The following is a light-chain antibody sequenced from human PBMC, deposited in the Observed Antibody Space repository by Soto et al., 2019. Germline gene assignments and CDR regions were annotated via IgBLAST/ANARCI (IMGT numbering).Light chain of an antibody. Sequence: QSALTQPASVSGSPGQSITSSCTGTSSDVGGYNYVSWYQQHPGKAPKLMIYEVSNRPSGVSNRFSGSKSGNTASLTISGLQAEDEADYYCSSYLSSSTPRVFGPGTTVTVL. CDR3: SSYLSSSTPRV. V-gene: IGLV2-14*01. J-gene: IGLJ1*01. CDR2: EVS. CDR1: SSDVGGYNY.